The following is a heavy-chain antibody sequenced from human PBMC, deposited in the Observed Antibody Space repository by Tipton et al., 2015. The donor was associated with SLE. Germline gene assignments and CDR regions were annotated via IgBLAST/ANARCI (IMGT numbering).Heavy chain of an antibody. D-gene: IGHD3-16*01. CDR1: GGSISSGSYY. CDR2: IYYSGST. Sequence: TLSLTCTVSGGSISSGSYYWSWIRQPAGKGLEWIGYIYYSGSTYYNPSLKSRVTISVDTSKNQFSLKLSSVTAADTAVYYCAREYEVWASFDYWGQGTLVTVSS. J-gene: IGHJ4*02. CDR3: AREYEVWASFDY. V-gene: IGHV4-61*10.